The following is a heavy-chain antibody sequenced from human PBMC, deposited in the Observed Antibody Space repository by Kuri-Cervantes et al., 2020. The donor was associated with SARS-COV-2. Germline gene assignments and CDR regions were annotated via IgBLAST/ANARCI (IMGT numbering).Heavy chain of an antibody. CDR3: ARDLRRGNSLDY. CDR1: GFIFSDFY. CDR2: IGPSGTFK. J-gene: IGHJ4*02. Sequence: GESLKISCTASGFIFSDFYMTWIRQAPGKGLEWISSIGPSGTFKHYADSVKGRFTISRDNAKNSLYLQMSSLRGDDTAVYYCARDLRRGNSLDYWGQGTLVTVSS. V-gene: IGHV3-11*04. D-gene: IGHD1/OR15-1a*01.